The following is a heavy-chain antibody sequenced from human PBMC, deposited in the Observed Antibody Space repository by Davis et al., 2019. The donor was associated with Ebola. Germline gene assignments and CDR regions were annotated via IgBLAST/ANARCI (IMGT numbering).Heavy chain of an antibody. CDR2: IYSGGST. V-gene: IGHV3-53*01. Sequence: PGGSLRLSCAASGFTVSSNYMSWVRQAPGKGLEWVSVIYSGGSTYYADSVKGRFTISRDNSKNTLYLQMNSLRAEDTAVYYCAKGDRTTLYYDTGDDYWGQGTLVTVST. CDR1: GFTVSSNY. D-gene: IGHD3-22*01. CDR3: AKGDRTTLYYDTGDDY. J-gene: IGHJ4*02.